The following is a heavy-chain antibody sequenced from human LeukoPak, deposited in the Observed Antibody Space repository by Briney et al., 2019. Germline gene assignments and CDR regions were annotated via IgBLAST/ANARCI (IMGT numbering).Heavy chain of an antibody. CDR1: GGSISSSSYY. Sequence: SETLSLTCTVSGGSISSSSYYWGRIRQPPGKGLEWIGSIYYSGSTYYNLSLKSRVTMSVDTSKNQFSLKLSSVTAADTALYYCARDSLRIQSGTTPWGQGTLVTVSS. CDR3: ARDSLRIQSGTTP. V-gene: IGHV4-39*07. CDR2: IYYSGST. J-gene: IGHJ5*02. D-gene: IGHD1-1*01.